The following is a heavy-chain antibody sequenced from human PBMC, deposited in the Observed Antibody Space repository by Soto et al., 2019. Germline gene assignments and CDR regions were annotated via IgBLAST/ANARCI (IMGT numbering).Heavy chain of an antibody. CDR1: GFTVSSYD. V-gene: IGHV3-53*04. CDR2: LYTDGST. CDR3: ARGDLTDV. Sequence: PGGSMRLSCAASGFTVSSYDVSWVRQAPGKGLEWVSVLYTDGSTYYADSVNGRFTISRHNSENTLYLQMNSLRVEDTAVYYCARGDLTDVWGKGTTVTVSS. J-gene: IGHJ6*04.